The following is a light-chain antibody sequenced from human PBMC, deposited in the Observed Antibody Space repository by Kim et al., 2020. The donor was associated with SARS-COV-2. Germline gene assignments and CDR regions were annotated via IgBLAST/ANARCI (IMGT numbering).Light chain of an antibody. J-gene: IGLJ3*02. CDR3: QVWESGTDYRV. Sequence: SYELTQPPSVSVAPGKTASMACVGDNIGSKSVHWYQQKPGQAPVVVISYDSERPSGIPERFSGTNPGSSATLTIFRVEAGDEADYYCQVWESGTDYRVFG. V-gene: IGLV3-21*01. CDR1: NIGSKS. CDR2: YDS.